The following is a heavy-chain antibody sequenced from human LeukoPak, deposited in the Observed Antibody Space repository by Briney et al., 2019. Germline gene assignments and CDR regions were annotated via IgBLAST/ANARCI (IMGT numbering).Heavy chain of an antibody. CDR2: VWNDGGDK. J-gene: IGHJ4*02. CDR1: GFIFSDYG. CDR3: AKHYYGSGSQKYYFDY. Sequence: PGGSLRLSCAASGFIFSDYGMHWVRRAPGKGLEWVTMVWNDGGDKYYADSVRGRFTISRDNSKNTLYLQMNSLRPEDTAVYYCAKHYYGSGSQKYYFDYWGQGTLVTVSS. V-gene: IGHV3-30*02. D-gene: IGHD3-10*01.